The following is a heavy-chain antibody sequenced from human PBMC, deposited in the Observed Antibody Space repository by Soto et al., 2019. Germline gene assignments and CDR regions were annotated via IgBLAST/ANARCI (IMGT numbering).Heavy chain of an antibody. Sequence: SVKVSCKASGGTFSSYAISWVRQAPGQGLEWMGGIIPIFGTANYAQKFQGRVTITADESTSTAYMELSSLRSEDTAVYYCASSRSGYDAQYYYYGMDVWVQGTTVTVSS. V-gene: IGHV1-69*13. D-gene: IGHD5-12*01. CDR2: IIPIFGTA. J-gene: IGHJ6*02. CDR1: GGTFSSYA. CDR3: ASSRSGYDAQYYYYGMDV.